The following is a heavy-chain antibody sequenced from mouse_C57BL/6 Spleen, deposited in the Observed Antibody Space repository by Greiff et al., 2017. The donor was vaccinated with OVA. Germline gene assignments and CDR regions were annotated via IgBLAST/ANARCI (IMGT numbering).Heavy chain of an antibody. J-gene: IGHJ4*01. CDR2: IRNKANGYTT. V-gene: IGHV7-3*01. D-gene: IGHD2-1*01. CDR3: ARYSNYDYYAMDY. CDR1: GFTFTDYY. Sequence: EVHLVESGGGLVQPGGSLSLSCAASGFTFTDYYMSWVRQPPGKALEWLGFIRNKANGYTTEYSASVKGRFTISRDNSQSILYLQMNALRAEDSATYYCARYSNYDYYAMDYWGQGTSVTVSS.